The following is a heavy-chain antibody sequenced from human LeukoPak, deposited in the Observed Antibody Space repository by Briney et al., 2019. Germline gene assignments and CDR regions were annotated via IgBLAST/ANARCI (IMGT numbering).Heavy chain of an antibody. CDR2: INSNSGDT. CDR3: VRVGLGKDTAFDI. CDR1: GYAFTGHY. D-gene: IGHD2-15*01. V-gene: IGHV1-2*02. Sequence: GASVKVSCKTSGYAFTGHYIHWVRQAPGQGLEWLGWINSNSGDTKYEEKFQGRVTMTRDTSITTVYMDLTRLTSDDAAVYYCVRVGLGKDTAFDIWGQGTMVTVSS. J-gene: IGHJ3*02.